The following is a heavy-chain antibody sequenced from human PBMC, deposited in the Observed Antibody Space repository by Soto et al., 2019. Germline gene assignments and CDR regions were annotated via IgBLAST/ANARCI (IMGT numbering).Heavy chain of an antibody. CDR3: AISRGARDI. CDR1: GFTFSSYA. V-gene: IGHV3-23*01. D-gene: IGHD3-10*01. J-gene: IGHJ3*02. CDR2: ISGSGGST. Sequence: GGSLRLSCAASGFTFSSYAMSWVRQAPGKGLEWVSAISGSGGSTYYEDSVKGRFTISRDNSKNTLYLQMNSLRAEDTAVYYWAISRGARDIWGQGTMVTVSS.